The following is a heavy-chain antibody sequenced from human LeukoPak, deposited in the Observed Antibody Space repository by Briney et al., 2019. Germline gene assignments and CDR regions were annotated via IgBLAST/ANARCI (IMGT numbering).Heavy chain of an antibody. V-gene: IGHV1-69*04. CDR1: GGTFSSYA. CDR3: AREGAGIVVVPAALNGFDY. J-gene: IGHJ4*02. Sequence: SVKVSCKASGGTFSSYAISWVRQAPGQGLEWMGRIIPILGIANYAQKFQGRVTITADKSTSTAYMELSSLGSEDTAVYYCAREGAGIVVVPAALNGFDYWGQGALVTVSS. CDR2: IIPILGIA. D-gene: IGHD2-2*01.